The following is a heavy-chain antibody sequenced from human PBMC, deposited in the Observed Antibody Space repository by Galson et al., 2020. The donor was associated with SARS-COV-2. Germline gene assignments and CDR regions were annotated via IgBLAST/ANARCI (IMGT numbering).Heavy chain of an antibody. J-gene: IGHJ6*02. CDR3: AKLATGDYYYGMDV. Sequence: GESLKISCAASGFIFSTYAMSWVRQAPGKGLQWVSTISSTGGTTYYADSVKGRFTISRDNSKNTLYLQMSSRRAEDTAVYYCAKLATGDYYYGMDVWGQGTTVTVSS. D-gene: IGHD3-3*02. CDR2: ISSTGGTT. CDR1: GFIFSTYA. V-gene: IGHV3-23*01.